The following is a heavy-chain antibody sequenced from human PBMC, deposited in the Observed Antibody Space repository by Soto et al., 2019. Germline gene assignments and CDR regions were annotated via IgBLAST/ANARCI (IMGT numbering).Heavy chain of an antibody. CDR1: GDSVSSNNYY. V-gene: IGHV4-31*03. Sequence: VLLQESGPGAMKPSQTLSLTCTVIGDSVSSNNYYWSWIRQRPGKGLEWIGYIHYSGDSYDNPSPTSRITMSMDVSKNQFSLNLRSVTAADTAIYYCARDVNDSSGSQGFDYWGQGTLVTVSS. D-gene: IGHD3-22*01. J-gene: IGHJ4*02. CDR2: IHYSGDS. CDR3: ARDVNDSSGSQGFDY.